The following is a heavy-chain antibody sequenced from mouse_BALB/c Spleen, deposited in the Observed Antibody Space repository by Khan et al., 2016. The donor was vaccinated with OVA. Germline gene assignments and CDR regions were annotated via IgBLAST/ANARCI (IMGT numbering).Heavy chain of an antibody. J-gene: IGHJ2*01. Sequence: EVKLLESGPGLVKPSQSLSLTCTVTGYSITSDYAWNWIRQFPGNKLEWMGHISYSGNTKYNPSLKSRTSITRDPSKNPFFLQLNSETTEDTATYYCARMYGGDFDYWGQGTTLTVSS. CDR2: ISYSGNT. V-gene: IGHV3-2*02. D-gene: IGHD2-10*02. CDR3: ARMYGGDFDY. CDR1: GYSITSDYA.